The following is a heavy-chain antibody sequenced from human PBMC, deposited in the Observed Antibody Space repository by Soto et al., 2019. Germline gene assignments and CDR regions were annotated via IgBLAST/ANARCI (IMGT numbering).Heavy chain of an antibody. D-gene: IGHD2-8*01. CDR3: ARQGYYPNKTYPPSRF. CDR1: VFSISSYY. J-gene: IGHJ4*02. V-gene: IGHV4-59*08. CDR2: IYYSGST. Sequence: SETLSITCTVSVFSISSYYWSWIRPPPVKGLEWIGYIYYSGSTNYNPSLRSRVTMSVDTSKNQLSLRLISVTTADTATYYCARQGYYPNKTYPPSRFWGQGTLVTVSS.